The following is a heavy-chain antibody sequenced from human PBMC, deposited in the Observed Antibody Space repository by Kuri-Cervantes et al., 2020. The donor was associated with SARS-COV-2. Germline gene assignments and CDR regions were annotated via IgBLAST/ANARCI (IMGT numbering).Heavy chain of an antibody. CDR2: IYSGGST. V-gene: IGHV3-66*01. Sequence: GESLKISCAASGFTVSSNYMSWVRQAPGKGLEWVSVIYSGGSTYYADSVKGRFTISRDNSKNTLYLQMNSLRAEDTAVYYCASSGSPYYYYDMDVWGQGTTVTVSS. J-gene: IGHJ6*02. CDR3: ASSGSPYYYYDMDV. D-gene: IGHD1-26*01. CDR1: GFTVSSNY.